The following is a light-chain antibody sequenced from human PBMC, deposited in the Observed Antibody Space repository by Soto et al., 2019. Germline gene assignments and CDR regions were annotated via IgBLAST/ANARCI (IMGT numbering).Light chain of an antibody. CDR3: KQYNTFWT. J-gene: IGKJ1*01. CDR1: QSISSW. V-gene: IGKV1-5*01. CDR2: DVS. Sequence: DIQMTQSPSTLSASVGDRVTITCRASQSISSWLAWYQQKPGKAPKLLIYDVSSLESGVPSRFSGSGSGTEFTLTISSLQPDDSATYYCKQYNTFWTFGQGTTVDIK.